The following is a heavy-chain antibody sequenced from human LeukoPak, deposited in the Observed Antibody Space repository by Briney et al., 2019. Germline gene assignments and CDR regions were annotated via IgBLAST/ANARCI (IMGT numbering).Heavy chain of an antibody. CDR2: ISSSGSTI. CDR1: GFTFSSYE. CDR3: AKADIVVVPAARALGEYFQH. V-gene: IGHV3-48*03. D-gene: IGHD2-2*01. J-gene: IGHJ1*01. Sequence: GGSLRLSCAASGFTFSSYEMNWVRQAPGKGLEWVSYISSSGSTIYYADSVKGRFTISRDNSKNTLYLQMNSLRAEDTAVYYCAKADIVVVPAARALGEYFQHWGQGTLVTVSS.